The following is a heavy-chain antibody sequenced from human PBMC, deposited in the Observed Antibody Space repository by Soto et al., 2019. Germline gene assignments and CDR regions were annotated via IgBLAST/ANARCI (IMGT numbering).Heavy chain of an antibody. Sequence: GGSLRLSCAASGFTFSSYAMHWVRQAPGKGLEWVAVISYDGSNKYYADSVKGRFTISRDNSKNTLYLQMNSLRAEDTAVYYCARDKFTMVRGVIRVFDYWGQGTLVTVSS. CDR1: GFTFSSYA. CDR2: ISYDGSNK. CDR3: ARDKFTMVRGVIRVFDY. J-gene: IGHJ4*02. D-gene: IGHD3-10*01. V-gene: IGHV3-30-3*01.